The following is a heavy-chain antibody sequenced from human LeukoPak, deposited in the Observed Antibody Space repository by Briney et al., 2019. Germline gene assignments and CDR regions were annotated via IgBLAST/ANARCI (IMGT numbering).Heavy chain of an antibody. V-gene: IGHV4-4*07. D-gene: IGHD3-10*01. CDR2: IYTSGST. CDR3: ARETGGRITMVRGVTVAVYYYGMDV. CDR1: GDSISNYY. Sequence: SETLSLTCTVSGDSISNYYWSWIRQPAGKGLEWIGRIYTSGSTNYNPSLKSRVTMSVDTSKNQFSLKLSSVTAADTAVYDCARETGGRITMVRGVTVAVYYYGMDVWGQGTTVTVSS. J-gene: IGHJ6*02.